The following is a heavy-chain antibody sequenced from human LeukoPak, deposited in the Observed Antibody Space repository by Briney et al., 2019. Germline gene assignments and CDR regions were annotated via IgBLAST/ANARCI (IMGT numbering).Heavy chain of an antibody. CDR2: ISAYNGNT. Sequence: ASVKVSCKASGYTFTSYGISWVRQAPGQGLEWVGWISAYNGNTNYAQKLQGRVTMTTDTSTSTAYMELRSLRSDDTAVYYCARHVLLWFGELFLFDYWGQGTLVTVSS. J-gene: IGHJ4*02. CDR1: GYTFTSYG. CDR3: ARHVLLWFGELFLFDY. V-gene: IGHV1-18*01. D-gene: IGHD3-10*01.